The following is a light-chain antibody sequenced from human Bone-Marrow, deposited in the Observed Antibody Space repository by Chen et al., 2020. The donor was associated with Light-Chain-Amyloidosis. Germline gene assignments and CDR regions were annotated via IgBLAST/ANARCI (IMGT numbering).Light chain of an antibody. Sequence: ETVMTQSPATLSVSPGERATLSCRASQSVSSNLAWYQQKPGQAPRVLIYGASTRATGISARFSGSGSGTEFTLTISSLQSEDFAVYYCQQYNNWPPITFGQGTRLDIK. J-gene: IGKJ5*01. CDR2: GAS. V-gene: IGKV3-15*01. CDR1: QSVSSN. CDR3: QQYNNWPPIT.